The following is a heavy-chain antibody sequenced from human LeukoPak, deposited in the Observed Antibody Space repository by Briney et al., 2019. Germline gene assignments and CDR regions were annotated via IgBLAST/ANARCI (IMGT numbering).Heavy chain of an antibody. CDR1: GFTFSSYD. Sequence: GGSLRLSCAASGFTFSSYDMHWVRQAPGKGLEWVAVISYDGSNKSYGDSLKGRFTNSRDNSKNTLYLQMNSLRTEDTAVYYCAKGWSSGWYTGSDIWGQGTMVTVSS. V-gene: IGHV3-30*18. CDR2: ISYDGSNK. CDR3: AKGWSSGWYTGSDI. J-gene: IGHJ3*02. D-gene: IGHD6-19*01.